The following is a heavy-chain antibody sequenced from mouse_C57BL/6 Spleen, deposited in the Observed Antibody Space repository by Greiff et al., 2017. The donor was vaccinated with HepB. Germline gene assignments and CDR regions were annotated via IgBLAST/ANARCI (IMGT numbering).Heavy chain of an antibody. J-gene: IGHJ4*01. CDR2: IDPETGGT. D-gene: IGHD4-1*01. V-gene: IGHV1-15*01. Sequence: QVHVKQSGAELVRPGASVTLSCKASGYTFTDYEMHWVKQTPVHGLEWIGAIDPETGGTAYNQKFKGKAILTADKSSSTAYMELRSLTSEDSAVYYCTRDLTGPEYAMDYWGQGTSVTVSS. CDR1: GYTFTDYE. CDR3: TRDLTGPEYAMDY.